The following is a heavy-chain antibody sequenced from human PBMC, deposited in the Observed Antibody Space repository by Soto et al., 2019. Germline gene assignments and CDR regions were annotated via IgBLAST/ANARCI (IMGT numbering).Heavy chain of an antibody. D-gene: IGHD3-9*01. CDR1: GGSISSYF. V-gene: IGHV4-59*01. CDR2: IYYSGRT. CDR3: ASGGWTYDVLTGFYL. J-gene: IGHJ3*01. Sequence: PSETLSLTCTVSGGSISSYFWSWIRQPPGKGLEWIGYIYYSGRTNYNPSLKSRVTISVDTSKKQISLKLSPVTAADTAVYYCASGGWTYDVLTGFYLWGQGTMVTVSS.